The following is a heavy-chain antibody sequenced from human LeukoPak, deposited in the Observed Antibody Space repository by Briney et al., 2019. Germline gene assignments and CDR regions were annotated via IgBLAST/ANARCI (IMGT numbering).Heavy chain of an antibody. CDR1: GFTFRSYG. V-gene: IGHV3-23*01. CDR3: AKDPRFLGDPPN. D-gene: IGHD3-3*01. J-gene: IGHJ4*02. Sequence: GGSLRLSCVASGFTFRSYGMSWVRQAPGKGLQWVSATSGSGGSTYYADSVRGRFTISRDNAKNSLYLQMNSLRAEDTAVYYCAKDPRFLGDPPNWGQGTRVTVSS. CDR2: TSGSGGST.